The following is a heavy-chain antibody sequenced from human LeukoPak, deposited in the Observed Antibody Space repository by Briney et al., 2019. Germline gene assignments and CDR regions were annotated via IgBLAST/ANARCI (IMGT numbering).Heavy chain of an antibody. J-gene: IGHJ6*03. CDR3: AKASRFGYSYGPREYFYYMDV. Sequence: GGSLRLSCAASGFTFSSYAMHWVRQAPGKGLEWVAVISSDGSNKYYADSMKGRFTISRDNSKNTLYLQMNTLRAEDTAVYYCAKASRFGYSYGPREYFYYMDVWGKGTTVTISS. CDR1: GFTFSSYA. D-gene: IGHD5-18*01. CDR2: ISSDGSNK. V-gene: IGHV3-30*04.